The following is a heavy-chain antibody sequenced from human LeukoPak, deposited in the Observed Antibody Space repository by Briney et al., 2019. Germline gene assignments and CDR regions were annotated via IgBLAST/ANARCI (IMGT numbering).Heavy chain of an antibody. D-gene: IGHD2-15*01. V-gene: IGHV1-2*02. CDR2: INPRDGGT. Sequence: ASVKVSCKGSGYTFTDYYLHWVRQAPGQGLGCVGYINPRDGGTSSPPNFRGRVTMTTDASSSTVYMELSRLTSDDTAIYYCAREGNGLLSKDLDYWGQGTLVTVSS. CDR1: GYTFTDYY. J-gene: IGHJ4*02. CDR3: AREGNGLLSKDLDY.